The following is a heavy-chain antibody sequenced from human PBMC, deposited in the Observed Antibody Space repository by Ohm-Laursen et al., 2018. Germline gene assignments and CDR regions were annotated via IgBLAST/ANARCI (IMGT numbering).Heavy chain of an antibody. D-gene: IGHD2-8*01. Sequence: SLRLSCSASGFTFSSYGMHWVRQATGKGLEWVSAIGTAGDTYYPGSVKGRFTISRENAKNSLYLQMNSLRAGDTAVYYCARDGPNPSYCTNGVCYNWYFDLWGRGTLVTVSS. V-gene: IGHV3-13*01. CDR2: IGTAGDT. J-gene: IGHJ2*01. CDR1: GFTFSSYG. CDR3: ARDGPNPSYCTNGVCYNWYFDL.